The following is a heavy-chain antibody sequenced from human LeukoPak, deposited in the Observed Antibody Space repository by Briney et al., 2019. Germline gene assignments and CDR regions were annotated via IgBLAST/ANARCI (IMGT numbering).Heavy chain of an antibody. V-gene: IGHV4-30-2*01. CDR2: IYHSGSS. J-gene: IGHJ6*03. Sequence: SETLSLTCAVSGGSISSGGYSWSWIRQPPGKGLEWIGYIYHSGSSYYNPSLKSRVTISVDRSKNQFSLKLSSVTAADTAVYYCAREGTGTTQYYYYYMDVWGKGTTVTVSS. CDR3: AREGTGTTQYYYYYMDV. CDR1: GGSISSGGYS. D-gene: IGHD1-7*01.